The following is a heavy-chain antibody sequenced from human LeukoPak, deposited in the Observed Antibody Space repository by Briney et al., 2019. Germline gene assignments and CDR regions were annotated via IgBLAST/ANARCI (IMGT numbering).Heavy chain of an antibody. J-gene: IGHJ4*02. D-gene: IGHD2-15*01. CDR3: ARGAVAAPVDY. V-gene: IGHV4-34*01. Sequence: PSETLSLTCAVYGGSFSGYYWSWIRQPPGKGMEWVGEINHRGSTNYNPSLKRRLTISVDASKNQFSLKLSSVTAADTAVYYCARGAVAAPVDYWGQGTLVTVSS. CDR1: GGSFSGYY. CDR2: INHRGST.